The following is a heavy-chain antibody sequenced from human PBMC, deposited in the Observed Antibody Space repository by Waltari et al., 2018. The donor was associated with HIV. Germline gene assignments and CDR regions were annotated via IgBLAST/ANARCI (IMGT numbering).Heavy chain of an antibody. CDR2: ISGSGGTT. J-gene: IGHJ4*02. D-gene: IGHD5-18*01. V-gene: IGHV3-23*04. CDR1: GFTFNNFS. Sequence: EVQLVESGGGLVLPGGSLRLFCPASGFTFNNFSMSWGRQAPGKGLWWVSVISGSGGTTYYADSVKGRFTVSRDNFKNTVYLQMNSLRAGDTAIYYCAKAVMETAVSSPVDCWGQGALVTVSS. CDR3: AKAVMETAVSSPVDC.